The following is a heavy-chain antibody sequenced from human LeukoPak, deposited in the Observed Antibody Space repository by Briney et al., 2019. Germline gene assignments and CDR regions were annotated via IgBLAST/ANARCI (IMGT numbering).Heavy chain of an antibody. D-gene: IGHD6-6*01. Sequence: ASVKVSCKASGYTFTSYYMHWVRQAPGQGLEWMGIINPSGGSTSYAQKFQGRVTMTRNTSISTAYMELSSLRSEDTAVYYCARGPAARRFSDYWGQGTLVTVSS. CDR3: ARGPAARRFSDY. J-gene: IGHJ4*02. CDR1: GYTFTSYY. CDR2: INPSGGST. V-gene: IGHV1-46*01.